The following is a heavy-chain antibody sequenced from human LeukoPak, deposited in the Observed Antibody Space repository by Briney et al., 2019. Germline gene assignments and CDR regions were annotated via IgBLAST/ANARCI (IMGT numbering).Heavy chain of an antibody. CDR2: IYYSGST. D-gene: IGHD1-26*01. CDR1: GGSISSYY. CDR3: AREEFYSGSYNTDAFDI. Sequence: SETLSLTCTVSGGSISSYYWSWIRQPPGKGLEWIGYIYYSGSTNYNPSLKSRVTISVDTSKNQFSLKLSSVTAADTAVYYCAREEFYSGSYNTDAFDIWGQGTMVTVSS. V-gene: IGHV4-59*01. J-gene: IGHJ3*02.